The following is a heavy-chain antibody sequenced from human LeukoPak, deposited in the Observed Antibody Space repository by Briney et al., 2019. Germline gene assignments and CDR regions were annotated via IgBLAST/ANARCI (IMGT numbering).Heavy chain of an antibody. D-gene: IGHD2-2*01. Sequence: GGSLRLSCSTSGFTFGDYAMSGVRQAPGKGLEWVGFIQAKAYGGATKYAASVNGRFSISRDDSQSIANLQMNDLKTEDTAVYYCTRAPHPRCSSSGCYLDYWGQGTLVTVSS. CDR3: TRAPHPRCSSSGCYLDY. V-gene: IGHV3-49*04. CDR2: IQAKAYGGAT. CDR1: GFTFGDYA. J-gene: IGHJ4*02.